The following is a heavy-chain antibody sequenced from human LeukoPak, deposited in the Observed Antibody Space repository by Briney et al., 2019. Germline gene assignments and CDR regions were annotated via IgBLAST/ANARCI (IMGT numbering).Heavy chain of an antibody. V-gene: IGHV1-46*01. CDR2: INPSGGST. CDR1: GYTFTSYY. Sequence: ASVKASCKASGYTFTSYYMHWVRQAPGQGLEWMGLINPSGGSTSYAQKFQGRVTMTRDTSTSTVYMELSSLRSEDTAVYYCAREGGISNSGWPLDYWGQGTLVTVSS. J-gene: IGHJ4*02. D-gene: IGHD6-19*01. CDR3: AREGGISNSGWPLDY.